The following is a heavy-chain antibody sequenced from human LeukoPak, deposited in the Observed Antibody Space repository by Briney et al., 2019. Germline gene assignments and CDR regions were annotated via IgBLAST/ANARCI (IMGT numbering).Heavy chain of an antibody. V-gene: IGHV4-38-2*02. CDR1: GYSISSGYY. D-gene: IGHD6-13*01. CDR2: IYHSGST. J-gene: IGHJ5*02. Sequence: PSETLSLTCTVSGYSISSGYYWGWIRQPPGKGLEWIGSIYHSGSTYYNPSLKSRVIISVDTSKNQFSLKLTSVTAADTAVYYCARRRQELVENWFDPWGQGTLVTVSS. CDR3: ARRRQELVENWFDP.